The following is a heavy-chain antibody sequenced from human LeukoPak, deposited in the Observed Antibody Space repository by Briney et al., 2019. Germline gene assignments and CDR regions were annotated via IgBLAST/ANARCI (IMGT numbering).Heavy chain of an antibody. CDR3: AKSLLLWFGESTRLYYFDY. CDR1: GFTFSSYA. CDR2: ISDSGGNT. D-gene: IGHD3-10*01. Sequence: GGSLRLSCAASGFTFSSYAMSWVRQAPGKGLEWVSAISDSGGNTYYADSVKGRFTISRDNSKNTLYLQMNSLRAEDTAVYYCAKSLLLWFGESTRLYYFDYWGQGTLVTVSS. V-gene: IGHV3-23*01. J-gene: IGHJ4*02.